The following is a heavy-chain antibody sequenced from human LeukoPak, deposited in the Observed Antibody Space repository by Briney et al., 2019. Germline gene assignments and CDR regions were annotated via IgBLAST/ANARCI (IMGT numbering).Heavy chain of an antibody. J-gene: IGHJ4*02. Sequence: PSETLSLTCAVYGGSFSGYYWSWIRQPPGRGLEWIGEINHRGSTNYNPSLKSRVTISVDTSKNQFSLKLSSVTAADTAVYYCASRYSSRSPIDYWGQGTLVTVSS. D-gene: IGHD6-13*01. CDR1: GGSFSGYY. V-gene: IGHV4-34*01. CDR2: INHRGST. CDR3: ASRYSSRSPIDY.